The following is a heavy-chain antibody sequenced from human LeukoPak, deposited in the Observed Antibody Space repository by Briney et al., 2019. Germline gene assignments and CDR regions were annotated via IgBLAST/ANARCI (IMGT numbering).Heavy chain of an antibody. J-gene: IGHJ4*02. CDR3: AKDFWSGYYPNY. CDR1: GFTFSSYA. V-gene: IGHV3-23*01. CDR2: SGSGGST. D-gene: IGHD3-3*01. Sequence: AGGSLRLSCAASGFTFSSYAMSWVRQAPGKGLEWVSGSGSGGSTYYTDSVKGQFTISRDNSENTLYLQMNSLRAEDSAVYYCAKDFWSGYYPNYWGQGTLVTVSS.